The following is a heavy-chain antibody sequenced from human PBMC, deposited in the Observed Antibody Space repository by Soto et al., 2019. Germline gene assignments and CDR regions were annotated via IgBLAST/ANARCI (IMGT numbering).Heavy chain of an antibody. V-gene: IGHV3-21*01. Sequence: VQLVESGGGLVKPGGSLRLSCAASGFTFSSYTMNWVRQAPGKGLEWVSSISTSSTYIYYADSVKGRFTISRDNAKNSLYLQMNSLRAEDTAVYYCARDREVYYYDSSGYFPWGQGTLVTVSS. CDR2: ISTSSTYI. CDR1: GFTFSSYT. D-gene: IGHD3-22*01. CDR3: ARDREVYYYDSSGYFP. J-gene: IGHJ5*02.